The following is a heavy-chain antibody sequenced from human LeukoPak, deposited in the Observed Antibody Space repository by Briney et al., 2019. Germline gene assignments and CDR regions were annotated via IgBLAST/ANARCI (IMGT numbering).Heavy chain of an antibody. V-gene: IGHV4-4*09. CDR3: AKSYFDYSTYYSYYFNL. CDR2: VYTSGST. CDR1: GGSISGGY. J-gene: IGHJ4*02. Sequence: SSETLSLTCTVSGGSISGGYWSWIRQPPGRGLEWIVYVYTSGSTNYNPSLKSRVTISVDTSKSQFALKLSSVTAADTAVYYCAKSYFDYSTYYSYYFNLWGQGALVTVSS. D-gene: IGHD4-11*01.